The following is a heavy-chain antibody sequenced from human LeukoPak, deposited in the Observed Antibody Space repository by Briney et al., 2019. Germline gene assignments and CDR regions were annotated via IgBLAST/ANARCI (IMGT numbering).Heavy chain of an antibody. CDR2: INPSGGST. V-gene: IGHV1-46*01. Sequence: GASVKVSCKASGYTFTSYYMHWVRQAPGQGLEWMAIINPSGGSTNYAQKFQCRVTMTSNTSISTAYMELSSLRSEDTAVYYCARGRRYCSSTSCSRRVYYYYYMDVWGKGTTVTVSS. D-gene: IGHD2-2*01. CDR3: ARGRRYCSSTSCSRRVYYYYYMDV. CDR1: GYTFTSYY. J-gene: IGHJ6*03.